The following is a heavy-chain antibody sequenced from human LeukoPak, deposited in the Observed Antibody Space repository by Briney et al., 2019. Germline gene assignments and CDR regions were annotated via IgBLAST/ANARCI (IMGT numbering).Heavy chain of an antibody. Sequence: GESLKISCKGSGYSFTSYWIGWVRQMPGTGLVWMGIIYPGDSDTRYSPSFQGQVTISADKSINTAYLQWSSLKASDTAMYYCARHQGYNYGYVDYWGQGTLVTVSS. CDR2: IYPGDSDT. CDR3: ARHQGYNYGYVDY. D-gene: IGHD5-18*01. V-gene: IGHV5-51*01. CDR1: GYSFTSYW. J-gene: IGHJ4*02.